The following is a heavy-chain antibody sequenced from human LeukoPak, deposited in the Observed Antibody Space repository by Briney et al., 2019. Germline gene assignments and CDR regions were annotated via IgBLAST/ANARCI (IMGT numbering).Heavy chain of an antibody. J-gene: IGHJ4*02. CDR2: IYSGGST. V-gene: IGHV3-66*04. D-gene: IGHD3-9*01. CDR3: ARLDRPYYFDY. Sequence: GGSLRLSCAASGFTVSSNHMSWVRQAPGKGLEWVSVIYSGGSTYYADSVKGRFTISRDNSKNTLYLQMDSLRAEDTAVYYCARLDRPYYFDYWGQGTLVTVSS. CDR1: GFTVSSNH.